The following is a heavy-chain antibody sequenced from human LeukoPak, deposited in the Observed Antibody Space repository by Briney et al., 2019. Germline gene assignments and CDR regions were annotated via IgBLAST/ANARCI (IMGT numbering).Heavy chain of an antibody. J-gene: IGHJ3*02. CDR3: AKVRYFGPSAFDI. D-gene: IGHD3-9*01. Sequence: PGRSLRLSCAASGFTFRNYGMHWVRQAPGKGLDWVAVISYDGSNKYYADSVKGRFTISRDNSKNTLYLQMNSLRAEDTAVYYCAKVRYFGPSAFDIWSQGTMVTVSS. V-gene: IGHV3-30*18. CDR2: ISYDGSNK. CDR1: GFTFRNYG.